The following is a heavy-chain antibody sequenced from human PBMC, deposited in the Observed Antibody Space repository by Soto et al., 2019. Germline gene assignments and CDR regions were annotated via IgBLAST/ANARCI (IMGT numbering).Heavy chain of an antibody. CDR1: GFTVSSNY. J-gene: IGHJ5*02. D-gene: IGHD6-13*01. Sequence: GGSLRLSCAASGFTVSSNYMSWVRQAPGKGLEWVSVIYSGGSTYYAGSVKGRFTISRDNSKNTLYLQMNSLRAEDTAVYYCARVGPYSSWYPAGWFDPWGQGTLVTVSS. CDR2: IYSGGST. CDR3: ARVGPYSSWYPAGWFDP. V-gene: IGHV3-53*01.